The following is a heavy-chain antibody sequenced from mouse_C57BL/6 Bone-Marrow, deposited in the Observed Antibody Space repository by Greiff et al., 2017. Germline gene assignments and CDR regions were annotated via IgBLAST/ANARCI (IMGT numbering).Heavy chain of an antibody. Sequence: VQLQQSGPELVKPGASVKLSCKASGYTFTSYDINWVKQRPGQGLEWIGWIYPRDGSTKYNEKFKGKATLTVDTSSSTAYMELHSLTSEDSAVYFCAGYYYGSSPSWFAYWGQGTLVTVSA. CDR1: GYTFTSYD. CDR3: AGYYYGSSPSWFAY. V-gene: IGHV1-85*01. J-gene: IGHJ3*01. CDR2: IYPRDGST. D-gene: IGHD1-1*01.